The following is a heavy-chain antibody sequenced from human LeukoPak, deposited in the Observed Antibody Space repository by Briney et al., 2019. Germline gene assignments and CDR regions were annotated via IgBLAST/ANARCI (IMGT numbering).Heavy chain of an antibody. CDR2: IIPIFGTA. CDR3: ARGEYSSSAYYYYYYMYV. CDR1: GGTFSSYA. Sequence: ASVKVSCKASGGTFSSYAISWVRQAPGQGLEWMGGIIPIFGTANYAQKFQGRVTITTDESTSTAYMELSSLRSEDTAVYSCARGEYSSSAYYYYYYMYVWGKGTTVTVSS. V-gene: IGHV1-69*05. D-gene: IGHD6-6*01. J-gene: IGHJ6*03.